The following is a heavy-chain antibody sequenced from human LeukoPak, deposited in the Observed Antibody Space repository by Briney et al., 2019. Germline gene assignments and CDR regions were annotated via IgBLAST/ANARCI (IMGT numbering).Heavy chain of an antibody. D-gene: IGHD6-19*01. V-gene: IGHV3-7*01. CDR3: ARDLGYSSGPSDYYFDY. Sequence: GGSLRLSCAASGFTSSSYWMSWVRQAPGKGLEWVANIKQDGSEKYYVDSVKGRFTISRDNAKNSLYLQMNSLRAEDTAVYYCARDLGYSSGPSDYYFDYWGQGTLVTVSS. CDR1: GFTSSSYW. CDR2: IKQDGSEK. J-gene: IGHJ4*02.